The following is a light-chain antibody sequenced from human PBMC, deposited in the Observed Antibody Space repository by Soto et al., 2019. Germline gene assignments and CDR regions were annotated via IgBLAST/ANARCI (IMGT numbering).Light chain of an antibody. Sequence: QSALTQPASVSGSPGQSITISCTGTSSDVGGYNYVSWYQQNPGKAPKLMIYDVSNRPSGVSNRFSGSKSGNTASLTISGLQAEDEADYYCSSYTSGSPYVFGTGTKLTVL. J-gene: IGLJ1*01. CDR3: SSYTSGSPYV. CDR1: SSDVGGYNY. V-gene: IGLV2-14*01. CDR2: DVS.